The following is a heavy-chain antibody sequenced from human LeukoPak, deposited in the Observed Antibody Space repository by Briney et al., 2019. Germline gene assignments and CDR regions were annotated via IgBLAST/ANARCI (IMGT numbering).Heavy chain of an antibody. J-gene: IGHJ4*02. CDR3: AVYSVVHAASLVTEY. V-gene: IGHV1-2*02. D-gene: IGHD2-21*01. CDR1: GYTFTDYY. Sequence: ASVKVSCKASGYTFTDYYVHWVRQAPGQGLEWMGWINPNSGGTKYEQKFQDRVTMTRDTSISTAYMELSRLRFDDTAVYYCAVYSVVHAASLVTEYWGQGTLVTVSS. CDR2: INPNSGGT.